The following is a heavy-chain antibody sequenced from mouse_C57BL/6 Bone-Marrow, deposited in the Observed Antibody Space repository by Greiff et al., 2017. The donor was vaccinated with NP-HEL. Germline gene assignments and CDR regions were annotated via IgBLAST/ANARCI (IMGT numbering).Heavy chain of an antibody. D-gene: IGHD2-2*01. CDR3: ARNVVTTEDFDY. Sequence: EVKVVESGGGLVKPGGSLKLSCAASGFTFSSYAMSWVRQTPEKRLEWVATISDGGSYTYYPDNVKGRFTISRDNAKNNLYLQMSHLKSEDTAMDYCARNVVTTEDFDYWGQGTTLTVSS. CDR2: ISDGGSYT. V-gene: IGHV5-4*03. CDR1: GFTFSSYA. J-gene: IGHJ2*01.